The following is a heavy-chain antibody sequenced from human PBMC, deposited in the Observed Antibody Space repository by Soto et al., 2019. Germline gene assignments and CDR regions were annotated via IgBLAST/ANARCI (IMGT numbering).Heavy chain of an antibody. CDR2: ISYDGSNK. J-gene: IGHJ4*02. CDR1: GFTFSSYG. Sequence: GGSLRLSCAASGFTFSSYGMHWVRQAPGKGLEWVAVISYDGSNKYYADSVKGRFTISRDNSKNTLYLQMNSLRAEDTAVYYCAKELRYSSSWYDFDYWGQGTLVTVS. D-gene: IGHD6-13*01. V-gene: IGHV3-30*18. CDR3: AKELRYSSSWYDFDY.